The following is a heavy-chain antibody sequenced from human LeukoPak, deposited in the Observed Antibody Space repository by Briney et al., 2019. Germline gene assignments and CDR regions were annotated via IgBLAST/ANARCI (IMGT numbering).Heavy chain of an antibody. Sequence: PGGSLRLSCAASGFTFSSHSMNWVRQAPGKVLEWVAYISSSSSAIYYADSVKGRFTISRDSAKNSLYLQMNSLRAEDTAVYYCARDGRAAAGKFDYWGQGTLVTVSS. D-gene: IGHD6-13*01. CDR1: GFTFSSHS. CDR2: ISSSSSAI. V-gene: IGHV3-48*01. J-gene: IGHJ4*02. CDR3: ARDGRAAAGKFDY.